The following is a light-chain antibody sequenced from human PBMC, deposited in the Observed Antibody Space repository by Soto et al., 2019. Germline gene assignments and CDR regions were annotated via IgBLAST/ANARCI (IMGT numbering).Light chain of an antibody. Sequence: DIQMTQSPSSLSASVGDRVTITCRPSRGIGNALAWYQQKPGTVPKLLIHSASTLQSGVPSRFSGSGSGTDFTLTISRLQPEDFATYYCLLDFGYFWAFGQGTKVDI. V-gene: IGKV1-27*01. CDR3: LLDFGYFWA. CDR1: RGIGNA. J-gene: IGKJ1*01. CDR2: SAS.